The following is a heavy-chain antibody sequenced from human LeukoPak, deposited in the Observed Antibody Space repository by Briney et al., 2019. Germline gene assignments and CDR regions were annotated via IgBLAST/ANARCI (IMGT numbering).Heavy chain of an antibody. CDR1: GYSFTSNY. J-gene: IGHJ4*02. CDR3: ARDQEACDY. Sequence: ASVKVSCKASGYSFTSNYIHWVRQAPGQGLEWMGVIYPRDGSTSYAQKFQGRVTVTRDTSTSTVHMELSGLRSEDTAVYYCARDQEACDYWGQGTLVTVSS. V-gene: IGHV1-46*01. CDR2: IYPRDGST.